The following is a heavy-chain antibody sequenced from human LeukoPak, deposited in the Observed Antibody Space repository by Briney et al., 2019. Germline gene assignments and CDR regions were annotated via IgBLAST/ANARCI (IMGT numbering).Heavy chain of an antibody. Sequence: ASVKVSWKASGYTFTGYHMHWVRQAPGQGLEWMGRINPNSGGTNYAQKFQGRVTMTRDTSISTAYMELSRLRSDDTAVYYCARSLPEISYYDFWSGYWCFDYWGQGTLVTVSS. D-gene: IGHD3-3*01. CDR1: GYTFTGYH. CDR2: INPNSGGT. V-gene: IGHV1-2*06. CDR3: ARSLPEISYYDFWSGYWCFDY. J-gene: IGHJ4*02.